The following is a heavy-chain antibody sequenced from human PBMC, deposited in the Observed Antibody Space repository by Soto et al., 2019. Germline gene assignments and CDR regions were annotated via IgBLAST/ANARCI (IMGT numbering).Heavy chain of an antibody. CDR3: ARSGDYIWGSYRYTESYYMDV. CDR2: IYYSGST. V-gene: IGHV4-59*08. J-gene: IGHJ6*03. CDR1: GGSISSYY. D-gene: IGHD3-16*02. Sequence: SETLSLTCTVSGGSISSYYWSWIRQPPGKGLEWIGYIYYSGSTNYNPSLKSRVTISVDTSKNQFSLKLSSVTAADTAVYYCARSGDYIWGSYRYTESYYMDVWGKGTTVTVSS.